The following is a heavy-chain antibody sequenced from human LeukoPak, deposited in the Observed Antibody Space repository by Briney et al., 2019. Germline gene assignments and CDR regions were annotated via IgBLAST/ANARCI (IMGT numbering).Heavy chain of an antibody. CDR1: EFSFKNYW. Sequence: GGSLRLSCAASEFSFKNYWMSWVRQAPGKGLEWVANIQQDGSNKFYADSVKGRFTISRDNAKNSLYLEMNSLRAEDTALYFCAREITYQHSSAYDYWGQGTRVTVSS. CDR2: IQQDGSNK. J-gene: IGHJ4*02. V-gene: IGHV3-7*01. D-gene: IGHD3-22*01. CDR3: AREITYQHSSAYDY.